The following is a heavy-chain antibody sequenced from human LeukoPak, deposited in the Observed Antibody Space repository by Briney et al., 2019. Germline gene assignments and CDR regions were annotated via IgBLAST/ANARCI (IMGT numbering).Heavy chain of an antibody. Sequence: GGSLRLFCAASGFTFSSHGMHWVRQAPGKGLEWVAVIWYDGSNKYYADSVKGRFTISRDNSKNTLYLQMNSLRAEDTAVYYCARGTRWLQFLFDYWGQGTLVTVSS. V-gene: IGHV3-33*01. CDR1: GFTFSSHG. J-gene: IGHJ4*02. CDR3: ARGTRWLQFLFDY. CDR2: IWYDGSNK. D-gene: IGHD5-24*01.